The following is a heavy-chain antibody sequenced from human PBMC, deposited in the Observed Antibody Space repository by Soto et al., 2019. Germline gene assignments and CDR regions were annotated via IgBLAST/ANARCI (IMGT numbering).Heavy chain of an antibody. D-gene: IGHD3-22*01. V-gene: IGHV3-53*04. Sequence: GGSLRLSCVVSDFTFSTYAMSWVRQAPGKGLEWVSVIYSGGSTYYADSVKGRFTISRHNSKNTLYLQMNSLRAEDTAVYYCARVGYDSSGYHGAFDIWGQGTMVTVSS. CDR2: IYSGGST. J-gene: IGHJ3*02. CDR3: ARVGYDSSGYHGAFDI. CDR1: DFTFSTYA.